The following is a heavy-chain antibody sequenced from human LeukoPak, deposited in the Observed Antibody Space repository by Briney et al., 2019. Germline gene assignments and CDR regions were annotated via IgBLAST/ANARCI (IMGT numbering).Heavy chain of an antibody. CDR1: GGSISSYY. Sequence: SETLSLTCTVSGGSISSYYWSWIRQPAGKGLEWIGRIYTSGSTNYNPSLKSRVTMSVDTSKNQFSLKLSSVTAADTAVYYCAREAFDSSGWYRGSFDYWGQGTLVTVSS. V-gene: IGHV4-4*07. CDR3: AREAFDSSGWYRGSFDY. D-gene: IGHD6-13*01. CDR2: IYTSGST. J-gene: IGHJ4*02.